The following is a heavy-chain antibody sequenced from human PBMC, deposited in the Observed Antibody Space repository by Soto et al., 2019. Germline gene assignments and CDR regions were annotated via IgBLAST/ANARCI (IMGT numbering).Heavy chain of an antibody. Sequence: VQLQESGPGLVKPSGTLSLTCAVSGGSISSGNWWSWVRQSPGKGLVWIGEIYHSGNTNHNPSLKSRVTIAVDKSNNQFSLKLTSVTAADTAVYYCARHRGNTYGPYDYWGQGTLVTVSS. J-gene: IGHJ4*02. CDR2: IYHSGNT. CDR3: ARHRGNTYGPYDY. CDR1: GGSISSGNW. V-gene: IGHV4-4*02. D-gene: IGHD5-18*01.